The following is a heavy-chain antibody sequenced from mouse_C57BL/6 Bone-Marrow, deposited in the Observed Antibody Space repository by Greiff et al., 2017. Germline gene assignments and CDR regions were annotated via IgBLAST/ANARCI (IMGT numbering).Heavy chain of an antibody. CDR2: ISSGGDYI. D-gene: IGHD2-1*01. CDR1: GFTFSSYA. Sequence: EVKLMESGEGLVKPGGSLKLSCAASGFTFSSYAMSWVRQTPEKRLEWVAYISSGGDYIYYADTVKGRFTISRDNARNTLYLQMSSLKSEDAAMDYGTREGSYYPAWFAYWGQGTLVTVSA. J-gene: IGHJ3*01. CDR3: TREGSYYPAWFAY. V-gene: IGHV5-9-1*02.